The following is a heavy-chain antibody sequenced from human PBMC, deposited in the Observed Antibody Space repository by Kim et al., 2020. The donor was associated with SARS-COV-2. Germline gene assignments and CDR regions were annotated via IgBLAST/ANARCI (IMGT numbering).Heavy chain of an antibody. CDR2: LDSGGFTT. J-gene: IGHJ4*02. Sequence: GGSLRLSCAASGFTFNNYAMSWVRQAPGKGLEWVSGLDSGGFTTYYVDSVKGRFTISRDNFKNTLHLQMNSLRAEDTAVYYCAKRAGYSWSSADYWGQGALVTVSS. D-gene: IGHD6-6*01. CDR3: AKRAGYSWSSADY. V-gene: IGHV3-23*01. CDR1: GFTFNNYA.